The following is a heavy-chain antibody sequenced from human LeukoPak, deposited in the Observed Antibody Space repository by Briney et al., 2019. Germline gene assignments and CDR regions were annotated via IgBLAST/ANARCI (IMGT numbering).Heavy chain of an antibody. D-gene: IGHD6-13*01. Sequence: GGSLRLSCAASGLTFSGYWMNWVRQAPGKGLEWVAVISDDGSNKYYADSVKGRFTISRDNSRNTLYLQMNSLRAEDTAVYYCAKDLPSSDSWWGFFDYWGQGTLVTVSS. CDR1: GLTFSGYW. CDR2: ISDDGSNK. J-gene: IGHJ4*02. V-gene: IGHV3-30*18. CDR3: AKDLPSSDSWWGFFDY.